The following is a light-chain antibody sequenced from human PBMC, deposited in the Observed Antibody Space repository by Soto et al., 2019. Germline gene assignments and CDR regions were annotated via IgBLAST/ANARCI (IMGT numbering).Light chain of an antibody. CDR3: AAWDGGLSGLV. CDR1: GSNIGNNF. V-gene: IGLV1-51*01. J-gene: IGLJ3*02. Sequence: QSVLTQPPSVSAAPGQTVTISCSGRGSNIGNNFVSWYQQLPGTAPKLLIYDNNKRPSGIPDRFSGSKSGTSATLAITGVQTGDEADYFCAAWDGGLSGLVFDGGTKLTVL. CDR2: DNN.